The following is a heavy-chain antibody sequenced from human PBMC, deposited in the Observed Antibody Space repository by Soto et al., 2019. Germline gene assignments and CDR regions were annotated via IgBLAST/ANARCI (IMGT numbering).Heavy chain of an antibody. V-gene: IGHV4-61*01. CDR2: IYYSGST. Sequence: LSLTCTVSGGSVSSGSYYWSWIRQPPGKGLEWIGYIYYSGSTNYNPSLKSRVTISVDTSKNQFSLKLSSVTAADTAVYYCARGVRTLTGYYRDYWGQGTLVTVSS. D-gene: IGHD3-9*01. J-gene: IGHJ4*02. CDR1: GGSVSSGSYY. CDR3: ARGVRTLTGYYRDY.